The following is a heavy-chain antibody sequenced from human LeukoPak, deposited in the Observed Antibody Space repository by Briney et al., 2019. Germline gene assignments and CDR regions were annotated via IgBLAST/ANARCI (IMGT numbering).Heavy chain of an antibody. J-gene: IGHJ6*02. CDR2: INPSGGST. D-gene: IGHD3-3*01. CDR3: ARDNKRDFWSGYYLGYGMDV. CDR1: GYTSTSYY. Sequence: ASVKVSCKASGYTSTSYYMHWVRPAPGQGLEWMGIINPSGGSTSYAQKFQGRVTMTRDTSTSTVYMELSSLRSEDTAVYYCARDNKRDFWSGYYLGYGMDVWGQGTTVTVSS. V-gene: IGHV1-46*01.